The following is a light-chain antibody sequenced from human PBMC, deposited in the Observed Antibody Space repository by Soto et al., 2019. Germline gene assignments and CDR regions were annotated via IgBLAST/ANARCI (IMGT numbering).Light chain of an antibody. CDR2: GAS. CDR1: QSVSSN. Sequence: EILMTQSPATLSVSPVEGATLSCRSSQSVSSNLAWYQQKPGQAPRILIYGASNRATGIPARFSGSGSGTEFTLTISRLQSEDFAVYYCQQYNNWPPVWTFGQGTKVDIK. CDR3: QQYNNWPPVWT. V-gene: IGKV3-15*01. J-gene: IGKJ1*01.